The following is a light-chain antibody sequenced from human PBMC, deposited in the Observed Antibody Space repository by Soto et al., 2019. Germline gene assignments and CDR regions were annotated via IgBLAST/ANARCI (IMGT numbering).Light chain of an antibody. CDR3: SSYTSSSTL. Sequence: QSALTQPASVSGSPRQSITISCTGTSGDVGGYNYVSWYQQHPGKAPKLMIYDVSNRPSGVSNRFSGSKSGNTASLTISGLQAEDEADYYCSSYTSSSTLFGTGTKVTVL. CDR2: DVS. CDR1: SGDVGGYNY. V-gene: IGLV2-14*01. J-gene: IGLJ1*01.